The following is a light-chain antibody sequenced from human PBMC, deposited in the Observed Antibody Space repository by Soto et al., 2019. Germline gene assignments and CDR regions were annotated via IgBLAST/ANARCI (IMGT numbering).Light chain of an antibody. CDR2: GAS. V-gene: IGKV3-20*01. J-gene: IGKJ2*01. Sequence: EIVLTQSPGTLSLSPGERATLSCRASQSVSSSYLAWYQQKPGQAPRHLIYGASSRATGIQDRFSRSGSGTDLTITLSRMEPDDFALYYCLQYGTSPYTFGQGTKLEIK. CDR3: LQYGTSPYT. CDR1: QSVSSSY.